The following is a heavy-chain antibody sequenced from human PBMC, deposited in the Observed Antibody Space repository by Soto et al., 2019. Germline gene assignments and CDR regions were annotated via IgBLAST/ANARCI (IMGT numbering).Heavy chain of an antibody. J-gene: IGHJ6*03. Sequence: SVKVSCKASGGTFSSYTISWVRQAPGQGLEWMGRIIPILGIANYAQKFQGRVTITADKSTSTAYMELSSLRSEDTAVYYCAREGAVLGHSDDYYYMDVWGKGTTVTVSS. CDR1: GGTFSSYT. V-gene: IGHV1-69*04. CDR2: IIPILGIA. CDR3: AREGAVLGHSDDYYYMDV. D-gene: IGHD2-8*01.